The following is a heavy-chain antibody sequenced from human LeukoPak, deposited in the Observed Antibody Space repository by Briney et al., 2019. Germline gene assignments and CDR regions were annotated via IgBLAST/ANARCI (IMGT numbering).Heavy chain of an antibody. CDR2: INHSGST. V-gene: IGHV4-34*01. Sequence: KSSETLSLTCAVYGVSFSGYYWSWIRQPPGKGLEWIGEINHSGSTNYNPSLKSQVTMSVDTSKNQFSLKLSSVTAADTAVYYCARVQSTIFGVVTTYFDYWGQGTLVTVSS. J-gene: IGHJ4*02. CDR1: GVSFSGYY. D-gene: IGHD3-3*01. CDR3: ARVQSTIFGVVTTYFDY.